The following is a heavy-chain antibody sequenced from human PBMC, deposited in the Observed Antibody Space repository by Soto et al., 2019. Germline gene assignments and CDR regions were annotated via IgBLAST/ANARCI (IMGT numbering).Heavy chain of an antibody. CDR2: INPNSGGT. D-gene: IGHD3-16*01. V-gene: IGHV1-2*02. J-gene: IGHJ5*02. Sequence: ASVKVSCKASGYTFTGYYMHWVRQAPGQGLEWMGWINPNSGGTNYAQKFQGRVAMTRDTSISTAYMELSRLRSDDTAVYYCARVLVLLGELFPWGQGTLVTVSS. CDR3: ARVLVLLGELFP. CDR1: GYTFTGYY.